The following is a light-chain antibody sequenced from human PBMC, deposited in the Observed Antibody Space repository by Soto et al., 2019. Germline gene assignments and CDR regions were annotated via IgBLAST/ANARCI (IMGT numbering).Light chain of an antibody. V-gene: IGLV2-14*01. Sequence: QSVLTQPASVYGSPGQSITISCTGTSSDFGGYNYVSWYQQHPGKAPKLMIYDVSNRPSGVSNRFSGSKSGNTASLTISGLQAEDEADYYCNSYTSSSTLYVFGTGTKVTVL. CDR1: SSDFGGYNY. J-gene: IGLJ1*01. CDR3: NSYTSSSTLYV. CDR2: DVS.